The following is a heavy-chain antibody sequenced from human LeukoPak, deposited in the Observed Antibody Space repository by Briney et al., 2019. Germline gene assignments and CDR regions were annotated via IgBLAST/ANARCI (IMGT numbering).Heavy chain of an antibody. J-gene: IGHJ4*02. CDR3: AREAAVAGTFPY. V-gene: IGHV4-30-2*01. Sequence: SETLSLTCTVSGGSISSGGYYWSWIRQPPGKGLEWIGYIYHSGSTYYNPSLKSRVTISVDRSKNQFSLKLSSVTAADTAVYYCAREAAVAGTFPYWGQGTLVTVSS. D-gene: IGHD6-19*01. CDR1: GGSISSGGYY. CDR2: IYHSGST.